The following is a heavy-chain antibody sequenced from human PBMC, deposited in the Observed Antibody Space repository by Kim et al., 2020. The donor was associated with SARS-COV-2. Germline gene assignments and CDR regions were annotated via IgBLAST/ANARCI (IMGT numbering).Heavy chain of an antibody. J-gene: IGHJ3*02. CDR1: GYTFTGYY. CDR3: ARDYDSSGSGAFDI. D-gene: IGHD3-22*01. V-gene: IGHV1-2*06. CDR2: INPNSGGT. Sequence: ASVKVSCKASGYTFTGYYMHWVRQAPGKGLEWMGRINPNSGGTNYAQKFQGRVTMTRDTSISTAYMELSRLRSDDTAVYYCARDYDSSGSGAFDIWGQGTMVTVSS.